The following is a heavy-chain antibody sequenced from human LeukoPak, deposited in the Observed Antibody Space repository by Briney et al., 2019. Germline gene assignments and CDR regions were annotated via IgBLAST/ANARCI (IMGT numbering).Heavy chain of an antibody. J-gene: IGHJ4*02. V-gene: IGHV3-30*02. CDR2: IRYDGSNK. CDR1: GFTFSSYG. D-gene: IGHD3-22*01. CDR3: ARGDYDSSGYSDY. Sequence: PGGCLRLSCAASGFTFSSYGMHWVRQAPGKGLEWVAFIRYDGSNKYYADSVKGRFTISRDNSKNTLYLQMNSLRAEDTAVYYCARGDYDSSGYSDYWGQGTLVTVSS.